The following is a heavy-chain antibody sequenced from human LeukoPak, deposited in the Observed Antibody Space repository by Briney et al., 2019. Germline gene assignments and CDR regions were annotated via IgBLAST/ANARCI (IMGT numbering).Heavy chain of an antibody. CDR3: ARSAPGRAAPFDY. CDR2: IYESGTT. D-gene: IGHD6-25*01. Sequence: SETLSLTCTVSGYSISSGYYWGWIRQPPGKGLEWIGEIYESGTTNYNPSLKSRVTISVDMSKNQFSLKLTSVTAADTAVYYCARSAPGRAAPFDYWGQGTLVIVSS. CDR1: GYSISSGYY. J-gene: IGHJ4*02. V-gene: IGHV4-38-2*02.